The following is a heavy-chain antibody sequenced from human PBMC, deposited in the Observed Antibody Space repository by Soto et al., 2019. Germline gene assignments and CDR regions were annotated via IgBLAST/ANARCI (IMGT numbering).Heavy chain of an antibody. CDR3: AILHCGGSCYLDV. D-gene: IGHD2-15*01. V-gene: IGHV1-69*13. J-gene: IGHJ6*02. Sequence: ASVKVSCKASGGTFSSYAISWVRQAPGQGLEWMGGIIPIFGTANYAQKFQGRVTITADESTSTAYMELSSLRSEDTAVYYCAILHCGGSCYLDVWGQGTTVTVSS. CDR1: GGTFSSYA. CDR2: IIPIFGTA.